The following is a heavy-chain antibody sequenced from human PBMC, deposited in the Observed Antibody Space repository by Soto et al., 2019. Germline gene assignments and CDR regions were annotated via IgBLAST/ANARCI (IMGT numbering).Heavy chain of an antibody. J-gene: IGHJ4*02. CDR2: IIPILGIV. D-gene: IGHD3-9*01. CDR3: ARAPRGGYDILTGYSYYFDY. CDR1: GGTFSSYT. Sequence: QVQLVQSGAEVKKPGSSVKVSCKASGGTFSSYTISWVRQAPGQGLEWMRRIIPILGIVNYAQKFQGRVTITADKSTSTAYMELSSLRSEDTAVYYCARAPRGGYDILTGYSYYFDYWGQGTLVTVSS. V-gene: IGHV1-69*02.